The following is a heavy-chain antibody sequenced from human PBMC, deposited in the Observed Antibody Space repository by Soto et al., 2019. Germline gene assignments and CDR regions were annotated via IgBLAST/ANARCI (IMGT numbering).Heavy chain of an antibody. CDR2: INAGNGNT. CDR1: GYTYTSYA. J-gene: IGHJ4*02. Sequence: ASVKASSKAPGYTYTSYAMHWVRQAPGQRLEWMAWINAGNGNTKYSQKFQGRVTITRDTSASTAYMELSSLRSEDTAVYYCARASSWFVIDYWGQGTLVTVSS. V-gene: IGHV1-3*01. D-gene: IGHD6-13*01. CDR3: ARASSWFVIDY.